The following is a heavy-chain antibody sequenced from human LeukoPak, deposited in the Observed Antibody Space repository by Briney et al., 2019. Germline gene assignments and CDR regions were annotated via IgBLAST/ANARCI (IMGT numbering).Heavy chain of an antibody. J-gene: IGHJ4*02. CDR3: ARGLHAPPFGELDFDY. CDR1: GYTFTSYD. V-gene: IGHV1-8*01. CDR2: MNPNSGNT. D-gene: IGHD3-10*01. Sequence: ASVKVSCKASGYTFTSYDINWVRQATGQGLEWMGWMNPNSGNTGYAQKFQGRVTMTRNTSISTAYMELSSLRSEDTAVYYCARGLHAPPFGELDFDYWGQGTLVTVSS.